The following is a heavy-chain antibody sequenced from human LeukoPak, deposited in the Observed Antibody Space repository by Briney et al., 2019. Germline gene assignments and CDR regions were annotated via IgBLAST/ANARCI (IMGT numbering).Heavy chain of an antibody. Sequence: PGGSLRLSCAASGFTFDDYAMHWVRQAPGKGLEWVSGISWNSGSIGYADSVKGRFTISRDNAKNSLYLQMNSLRAEDMALYYCAKDMKSGMNDFWSGYPPDAFDIWGQGTMVTVSS. V-gene: IGHV3-9*03. CDR1: GFTFDDYA. J-gene: IGHJ3*02. D-gene: IGHD3-3*01. CDR2: ISWNSGSI. CDR3: AKDMKSGMNDFWSGYPPDAFDI.